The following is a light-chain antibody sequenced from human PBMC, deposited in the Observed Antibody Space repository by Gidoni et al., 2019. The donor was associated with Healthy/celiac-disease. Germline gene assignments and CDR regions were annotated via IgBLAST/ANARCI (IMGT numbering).Light chain of an antibody. V-gene: IGKV4-1*01. Sequence: VSLGERATINCKSSQSVLYSSNNKNYLAWYQQKPGQPPKLLIYWASTRESGVPDRFSGSGSGTDFTLTISSLQAEDVAVYYCQQYYSTNTFGGGTKVEIK. J-gene: IGKJ4*01. CDR1: QSVLYSSNNKNY. CDR2: WAS. CDR3: QQYYSTNT.